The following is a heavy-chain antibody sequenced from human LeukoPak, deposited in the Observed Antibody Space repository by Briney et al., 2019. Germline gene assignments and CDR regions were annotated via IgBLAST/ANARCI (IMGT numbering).Heavy chain of an antibody. J-gene: IGHJ4*02. Sequence: PGGSLRLSCAASGFTFTSYSMGWVRQAPGKGLHWVSIMSGNGGSTYYADSVEGRFTISRDNSKNTLYLQMNSLRAEDTAVYYCARTRVNYEGSAYSYYFDYWGQGTPVTVSS. CDR2: MSGNGGST. D-gene: IGHD3-22*01. CDR1: GFTFTSYS. CDR3: ARTRVNYEGSAYSYYFDY. V-gene: IGHV3-23*01.